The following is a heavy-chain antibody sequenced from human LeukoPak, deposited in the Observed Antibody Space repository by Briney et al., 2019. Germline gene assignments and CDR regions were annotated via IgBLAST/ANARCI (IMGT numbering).Heavy chain of an antibody. Sequence: SETLSLTCIVSGGSMSSYYWSWVRQPAGKGLEWIGRMYTDGSTNYNPFLNSRVTMSVDTSKKHFSLRLNSVTAADTAVYYCATYDQKLAFDNWGQGTLVTVSS. CDR2: MYTDGST. V-gene: IGHV4-4*07. D-gene: IGHD6-13*01. J-gene: IGHJ4*02. CDR3: ATYDQKLAFDN. CDR1: GGSMSSYY.